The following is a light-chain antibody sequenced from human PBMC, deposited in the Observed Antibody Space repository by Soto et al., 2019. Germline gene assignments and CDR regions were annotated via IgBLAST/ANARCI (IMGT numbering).Light chain of an antibody. CDR3: QQYNNWPPRGT. Sequence: EIVMTQSPATLSVSPGERATLSCRASQSVSSNLAWYQQKPGQAPRLLIYGASTSATGIPARFSGSGSGTEFTLTISSLQFEDFAVYYCQQYNNWPPRGTFGQGTKVEIK. V-gene: IGKV3-15*01. J-gene: IGKJ1*01. CDR2: GAS. CDR1: QSVSSN.